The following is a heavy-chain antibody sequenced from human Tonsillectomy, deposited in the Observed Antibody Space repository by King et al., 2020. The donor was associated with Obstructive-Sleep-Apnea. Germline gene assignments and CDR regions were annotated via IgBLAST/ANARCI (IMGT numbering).Heavy chain of an antibody. J-gene: IGHJ6*02. D-gene: IGHD2-2*01. CDR1: GDSVSSNSAA. CDR3: ARDRDCRSTSCYDYYYYGMDV. V-gene: IGHV6-1*01. CDR2: TYYRSKWYN. Sequence: VQLQQSGRGLVKPSQTLSLTCAISGDSVSSNSAAWNWIRQSPSRGLEWLGRTYYRSKWYNDYALSVKSRIIINSDTSKNQFSLHLNSVTPEDTAVYYCARDRDCRSTSCYDYYYYGMDVWGQGTTVTVSS.